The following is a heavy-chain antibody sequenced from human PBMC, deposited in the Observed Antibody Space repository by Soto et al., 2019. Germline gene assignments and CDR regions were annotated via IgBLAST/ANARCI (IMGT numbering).Heavy chain of an antibody. CDR3: ASIVAAPSSISSYYYGMDV. CDR1: GFTFRSYT. J-gene: IGHJ6*02. D-gene: IGHD6-6*01. CDR2: ISSSSSDI. Sequence: GGSLRLSXAASGFTFRSYTMDWARQAPGKGLEWVSSISSSSSDIYYADSVKGRFTVSRDNAKNSLYLQMNSLRAEDTAVYYCASIVAAPSSISSYYYGMDVWGQGTTVTVSS. V-gene: IGHV3-21*01.